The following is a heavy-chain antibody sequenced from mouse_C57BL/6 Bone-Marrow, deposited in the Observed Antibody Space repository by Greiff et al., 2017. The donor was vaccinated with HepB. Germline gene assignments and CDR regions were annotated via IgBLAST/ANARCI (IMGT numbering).Heavy chain of an antibody. Sequence: QVQLKESGAELARPGASVKLSCKASGYTFTSYGISWVKQRTGQGLEWIGEIYPRSGNTYYNEKFKGKATLTADKSSSTAYMELRSLTSEDSAVYFCARALGRFAYWGQGTLVTVSA. J-gene: IGHJ3*01. V-gene: IGHV1-81*01. CDR2: IYPRSGNT. D-gene: IGHD4-1*01. CDR1: GYTFTSYG. CDR3: ARALGRFAY.